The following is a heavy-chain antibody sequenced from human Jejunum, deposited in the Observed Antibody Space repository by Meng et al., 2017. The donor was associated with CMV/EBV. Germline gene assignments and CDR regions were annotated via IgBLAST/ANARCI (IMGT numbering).Heavy chain of an antibody. CDR1: GASVSNTDWS. V-gene: IGHV4-61*02. J-gene: IGHJ4*02. CDR3: ARGLAS. Sequence: LALTCIVSGASVSNTDWSWSWVRQPAGKRLEWIGRIDTSGNTDYSPSLKSRVTVSADTSENHFSLTLTSVTAADTAVYYCARGLASWGQGTLVTVSS. CDR2: IDTSGNT.